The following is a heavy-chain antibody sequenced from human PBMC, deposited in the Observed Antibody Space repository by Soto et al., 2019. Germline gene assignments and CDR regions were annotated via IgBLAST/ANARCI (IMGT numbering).Heavy chain of an antibody. V-gene: IGHV3-33*01. CDR2: IWYDGSNK. CDR1: GFAFSSYG. D-gene: IGHD5-18*01. Sequence: GGSLRLSCAASGFAFSSYGIHCFRHAPCKGLEWVAVIWYDGSNKYYADSVKGRFTISRDNSKNTLYLQMNSLRAEDTAVYYCARSYSYVDFDYWGQGTLVTVSS. J-gene: IGHJ4*02. CDR3: ARSYSYVDFDY.